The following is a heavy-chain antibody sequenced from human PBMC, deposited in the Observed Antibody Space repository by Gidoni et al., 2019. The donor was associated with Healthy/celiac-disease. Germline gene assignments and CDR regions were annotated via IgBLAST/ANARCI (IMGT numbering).Heavy chain of an antibody. J-gene: IGHJ2*01. Sequence: QVHLVESGGGVGQRGNSLRRACAAGAMTVSSHDLHWLRQAPGKGLEWVAVISDYGRDKNYAYSVKGRFTISRDNSKHTLYLQMNSLRAEDASVYYCAKLDGHGVGYFDLWGRGTLVSVSS. D-gene: IGHD3-16*01. CDR3: AKLDGHGVGYFDL. CDR2: ISDYGRDK. V-gene: IGHV3-30*18. CDR1: AMTVSSHD.